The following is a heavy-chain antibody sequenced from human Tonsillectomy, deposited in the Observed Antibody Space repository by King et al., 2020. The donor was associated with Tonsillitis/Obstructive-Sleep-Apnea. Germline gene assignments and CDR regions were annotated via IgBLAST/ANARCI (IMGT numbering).Heavy chain of an antibody. CDR2: ISWNSGTI. J-gene: IGHJ4*02. D-gene: IGHD1-1*01. CDR3: AKSRGHGGGKLLEDFDY. V-gene: IGHV3-9*01. Sequence: VQLVESGGGLVQPGRSLRLSCAASGFTFDDYAMHWVRHAPGKGLEWVSGISWNSGTIGYADCVKGRFTISRDNAKNSLYLQKNSLRAEDTAWYYCAKSRGHGGGKLLEDFDYWGQGTLFTVSS. CDR1: GFTFDDYA.